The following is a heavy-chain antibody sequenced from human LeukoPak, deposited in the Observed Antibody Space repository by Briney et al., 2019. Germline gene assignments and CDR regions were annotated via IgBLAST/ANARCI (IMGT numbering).Heavy chain of an antibody. V-gene: IGHV4-34*01. Sequence: SETLSLTCAVYGGSFSGYYCTWIRQAPGKGLEWIGEIHPSGSTNYNPSLMSRVSLSLDTSKNQFSLRLSSVTAADTAVYFCARGLDTFKSGVDWGQGTLVTVSS. D-gene: IGHD1-26*01. CDR3: ARGLDTFKSGVD. CDR1: GGSFSGYY. CDR2: IHPSGST. J-gene: IGHJ4*02.